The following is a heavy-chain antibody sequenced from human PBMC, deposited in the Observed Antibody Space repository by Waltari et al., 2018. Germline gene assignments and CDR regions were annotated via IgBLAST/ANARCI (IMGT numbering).Heavy chain of an antibody. D-gene: IGHD6-19*01. V-gene: IGHV3-48*01. Sequence: EVQLVESGGGLVQPGGSLRLSCAASGFTFSSYSMNWVRQAPGKGLEWVSYISSSSSTIYYADSVKGRFTISRDNAKNSLYLQMNSLRAEDTAVYYCATSMAVAGKGRGWFDSWGQGTLVTVSS. J-gene: IGHJ5*01. CDR2: ISSSSSTI. CDR1: GFTFSSYS. CDR3: ATSMAVAGKGRGWFDS.